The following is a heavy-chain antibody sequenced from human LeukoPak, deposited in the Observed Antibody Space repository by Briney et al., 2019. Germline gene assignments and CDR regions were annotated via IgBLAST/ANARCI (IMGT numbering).Heavy chain of an antibody. D-gene: IGHD6-13*01. CDR1: GSTFSSYG. V-gene: IGHV3-30*02. J-gene: IGHJ3*02. Sequence: GGSLRLSCAASGSTFSSYGMHWVRQAPGKGLEWVAFIRYDGSNKYYADSVKGRFTISRDNPKNTLYLQMNSLRAEDTAVYYCAKDLGPGIAAAGLDAFDIWGQGTMVTVSP. CDR2: IRYDGSNK. CDR3: AKDLGPGIAAAGLDAFDI.